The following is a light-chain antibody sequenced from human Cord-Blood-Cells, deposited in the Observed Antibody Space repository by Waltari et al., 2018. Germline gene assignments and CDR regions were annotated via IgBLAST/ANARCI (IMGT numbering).Light chain of an antibody. CDR1: SSDVGGYNY. Sequence: QSALTQPASVSGSPGQSITISCTGTSSDVGGYNYVSWYQQHPGQAPKLMIYDVSKRPSGVSNRFSGSKSGNTASLTISGLQAEDEADYYCSSYTSSGSWVFGGGTKLTVL. CDR3: SSYTSSGSWV. J-gene: IGLJ3*02. CDR2: DVS. V-gene: IGLV2-14*01.